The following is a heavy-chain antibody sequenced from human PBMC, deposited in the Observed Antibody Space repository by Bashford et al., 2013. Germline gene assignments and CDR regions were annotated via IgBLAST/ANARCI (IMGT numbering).Heavy chain of an antibody. CDR1: GFTFSSYW. V-gene: IGHV3-74*01. Sequence: GSLRLSCAASGFTFSSYWMHWVRQAPGKGLVWVSRINSDGSSTSYADSVKGHFTISRDNSKNTLYLQVNSLRAEDSAIYYCARRGPIAWGAFDIWGQGTMVTVSS. CDR2: INSDGSST. CDR3: ARRGPIAWGAFDI. D-gene: IGHD3-16*01. J-gene: IGHJ3*02.